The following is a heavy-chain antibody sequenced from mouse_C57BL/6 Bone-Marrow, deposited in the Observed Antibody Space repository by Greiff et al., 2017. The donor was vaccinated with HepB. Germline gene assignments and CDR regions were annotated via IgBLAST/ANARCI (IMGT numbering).Heavy chain of an antibody. CDR3: ARRVYYGKGFDY. J-gene: IGHJ2*01. CDR1: GYTFTSYW. CDR2: IHPNSGST. Sequence: VQLQQPGAELVKPGASVKLSCKASGYTFTSYWMHWVKQRPGQGLEWIGMIHPNSGSTNYNEKFKSKATLTVDKSSSTAYMQLSSLTSEDSAVYYCARRVYYGKGFDYWGQGTTLTVSS. D-gene: IGHD1-1*01. V-gene: IGHV1-64*01.